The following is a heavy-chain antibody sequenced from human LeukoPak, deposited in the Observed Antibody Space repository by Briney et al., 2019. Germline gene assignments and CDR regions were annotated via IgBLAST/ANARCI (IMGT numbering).Heavy chain of an antibody. Sequence: GTSVKVSCKASGYTFTGYGISWVRQAPGQGLEWMGWIRAYNGNTNYAQKLQGRVTMTTDTSTSTAYMELRSLRSDDTAVYYCARVRGELGSFDYWGQGTLVTVSS. CDR2: IRAYNGNT. J-gene: IGHJ4*02. D-gene: IGHD1-26*01. CDR3: ARVRGELGSFDY. V-gene: IGHV1-18*01. CDR1: GYTFTGYG.